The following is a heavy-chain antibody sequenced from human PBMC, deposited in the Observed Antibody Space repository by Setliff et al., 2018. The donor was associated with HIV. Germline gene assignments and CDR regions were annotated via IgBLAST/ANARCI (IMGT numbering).Heavy chain of an antibody. Sequence: SETLSLTCTVSGGSISSGSYYWNWIRQSPGKGLERIGEINHSGGTNYNPSLKSRVTMSIDTSKNQFSLNVSSVTAADTAVYYCARGWGHDGFDFWGQGTMVTVSS. CDR1: GGSISSGSYY. J-gene: IGHJ3*01. V-gene: IGHV4-39*07. D-gene: IGHD7-27*01. CDR2: INHSGGT. CDR3: ARGWGHDGFDF.